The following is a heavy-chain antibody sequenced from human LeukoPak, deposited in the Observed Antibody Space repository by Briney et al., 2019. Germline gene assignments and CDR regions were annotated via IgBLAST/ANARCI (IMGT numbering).Heavy chain of an antibody. CDR1: GGSISSGGYY. D-gene: IGHD2-15*01. J-gene: IGHJ4*02. CDR3: ARDAPTAYCSGGTCYFDY. Sequence: SETLSLTCTVSGGSISSGGYYWSWIRQPAGKGLEWIGRIYTSGSTNYNPSLKSRVTISLDTSKNQFSLKLSSVTAADTAVYYCARDAPTAYCSGGTCYFDYWGQGTLVTVSS. CDR2: IYTSGST. V-gene: IGHV4-61*02.